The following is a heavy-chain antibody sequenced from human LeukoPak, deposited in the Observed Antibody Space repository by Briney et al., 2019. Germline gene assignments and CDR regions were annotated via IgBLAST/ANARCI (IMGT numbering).Heavy chain of an antibody. CDR2: IYYSGST. D-gene: IGHD6-19*01. CDR1: GGSFSGYY. J-gene: IGHJ4*02. V-gene: IGHV4-34*01. Sequence: SETLSLTCAVYGGSFSGYYWGWIRQPPGRGLEWIGNIYYSGSTYYNPSLKSRVTISVETSKNQFSLNLSSVTAADTAVYYCARGRLARSPYFDYWGQGTLVTVSS. CDR3: ARGRLARSPYFDY.